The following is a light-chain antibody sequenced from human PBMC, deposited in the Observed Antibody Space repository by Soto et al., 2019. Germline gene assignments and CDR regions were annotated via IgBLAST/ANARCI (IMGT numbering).Light chain of an antibody. J-gene: IGKJ1*01. V-gene: IGKV1-5*01. CDR3: QHYNSYSEA. Sequence: DIQMTQSPSTLSASVGARVTXXXXASQSISSWLAWYQQKPGKAPKLLIYDASSLESGVPSRFSGSGSGTEFTLTISSLQPDDFATYYCQHYNSYSEAFGQGTKVGIK. CDR2: DAS. CDR1: QSISSW.